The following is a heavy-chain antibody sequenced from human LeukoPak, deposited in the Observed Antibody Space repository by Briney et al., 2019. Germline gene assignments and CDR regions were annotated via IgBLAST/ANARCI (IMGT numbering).Heavy chain of an antibody. V-gene: IGHV3-74*01. CDR1: GFTFNSYW. CDR2: INSDGSST. J-gene: IGHJ4*02. Sequence: PGGSLTLSCAASGFTFNSYWMHWLRQAPGKGLVWVSRINSDGSSTSYADSVKGRFTISRDNAKNTLYLEMNSLRAEDTAVYYCARAVYDSKDYWGQGTLVTVSS. CDR3: ARAVYDSKDY. D-gene: IGHD3-22*01.